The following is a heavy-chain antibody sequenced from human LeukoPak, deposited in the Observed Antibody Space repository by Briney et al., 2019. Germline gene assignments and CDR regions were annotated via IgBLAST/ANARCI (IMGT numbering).Heavy chain of an antibody. J-gene: IGHJ4*02. V-gene: IGHV3-23*01. D-gene: IGHD3-22*01. CDR3: AKRYYDSSAYYPIDY. CDR2: ISGSGVST. Sequence: GGSLRLSCAASRFTFSSYAMSWVRQAPGKGLEWVSAISGSGVSTYYADSVKGRFTVSRDNSKNTLYLQMNSLRAEDTAVYYCAKRYYDSSAYYPIDYWGQGTLVTVSS. CDR1: RFTFSSYA.